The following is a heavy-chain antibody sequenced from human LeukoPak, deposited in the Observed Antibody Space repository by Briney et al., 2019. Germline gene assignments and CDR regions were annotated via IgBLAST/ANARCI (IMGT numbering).Heavy chain of an antibody. D-gene: IGHD4/OR15-4a*01. CDR2: ISAYNGNT. V-gene: IGHV1-18*01. J-gene: IGHJ6*02. CDR1: GYTFTSYG. CDR3: ARDYPFMVVTDNDYYYYGMDV. Sequence: ASVKVSCKASGYTFTSYGISWVRQAPGQGLEWMGWISAYNGNTNYAQRLQGRVTMTTDTSTSTAYMELRSLRSDDTAVYYCARDYPFMVVTDNDYYYYGMDVWGQGTTVTVSS.